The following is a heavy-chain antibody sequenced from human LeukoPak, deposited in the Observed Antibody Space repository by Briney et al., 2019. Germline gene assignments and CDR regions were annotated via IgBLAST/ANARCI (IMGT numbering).Heavy chain of an antibody. CDR2: INPSGGST. CDR1: GYTFTSYG. D-gene: IGHD1-26*01. Sequence: ASVKVSCKASGYTFTSYGISWVRQAPGQGLEWMGIINPSGGSTSYAQKFQGRVTMTRDTSTSTVYMELSSLRSEDTAVYYCARSSRGLPDYWGQGTLATVSS. J-gene: IGHJ4*02. CDR3: ARSSRGLPDY. V-gene: IGHV1-46*01.